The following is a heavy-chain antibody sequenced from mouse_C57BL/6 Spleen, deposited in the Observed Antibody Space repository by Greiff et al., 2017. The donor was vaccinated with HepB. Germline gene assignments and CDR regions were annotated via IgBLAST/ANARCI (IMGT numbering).Heavy chain of an antibody. CDR1: GYTFTDYY. V-gene: IGHV1-26*01. CDR2: INPNNGGT. J-gene: IGHJ3*01. Sequence: VQLQQSGPELVKPGASVKISCKASGYTFTDYYMNWVKQSHGKSLEWIGDINPNNGGTSYNQKFKGKATLTVDKSSSTAYMELRSLTSEDSAVYYCARWGIYDGYYGAYWGQGTLVTVSA. D-gene: IGHD2-3*01. CDR3: ARWGIYDGYYGAY.